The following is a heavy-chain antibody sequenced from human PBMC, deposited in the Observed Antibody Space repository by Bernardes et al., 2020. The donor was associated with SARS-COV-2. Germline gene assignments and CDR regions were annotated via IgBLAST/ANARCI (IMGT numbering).Heavy chain of an antibody. Sequence: GGSLRLSRAASGFTFSSYSMNWVRQAPGKGLEWVSSISSSSSYIYYADSVKGRFTISRDNAKKSLYLQMNSLRAEDTAVYYCARDRRGAGGSGSYMDYWGQGTLVTVSS. CDR2: ISSSSSYI. V-gene: IGHV3-21*01. CDR3: ARDRRGAGGSGSYMDY. J-gene: IGHJ4*02. CDR1: GFTFSSYS. D-gene: IGHD3-10*01.